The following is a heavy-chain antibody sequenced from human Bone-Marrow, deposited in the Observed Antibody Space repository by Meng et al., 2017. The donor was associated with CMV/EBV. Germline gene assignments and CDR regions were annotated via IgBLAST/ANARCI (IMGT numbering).Heavy chain of an antibody. Sequence: ASVKVSCKASGYTFTSYGISWVRQAPGQGLERMGWISAYNGNTNYAQKLQGRVTMTTDTSTSTAYMELRSLRSDDTAVYYCARWDIVVVPAAPDGMDVWGQGTTVTVYS. V-gene: IGHV1-18*01. J-gene: IGHJ6*02. CDR3: ARWDIVVVPAAPDGMDV. D-gene: IGHD2-2*01. CDR1: GYTFTSYG. CDR2: ISAYNGNT.